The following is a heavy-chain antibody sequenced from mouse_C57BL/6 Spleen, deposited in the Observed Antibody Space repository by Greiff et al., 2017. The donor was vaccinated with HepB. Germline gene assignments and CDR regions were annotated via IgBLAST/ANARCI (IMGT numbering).Heavy chain of an antibody. V-gene: IGHV1-82*01. J-gene: IGHJ3*01. CDR1: GYAFSSSW. CDR2: IYPGDGDT. Sequence: VQLQESGPELVKPGASVKISCKASGYAFSSSWMNWVKQRPGKGLEWIGRIYPGDGDTNYNGKFKGKATLTADKSSSTAYMQLSSLTSEDSAVYFCARNWDEDWFAYWGQGTLVTVSA. D-gene: IGHD4-1*01. CDR3: ARNWDEDWFAY.